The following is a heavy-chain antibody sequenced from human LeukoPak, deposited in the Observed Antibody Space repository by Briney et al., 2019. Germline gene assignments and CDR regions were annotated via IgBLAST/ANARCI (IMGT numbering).Heavy chain of an antibody. V-gene: IGHV4-4*02. J-gene: IGHJ4*02. CDR3: AREGGPYRPLDY. Sequence: SGALSLTCGVSGGSITNTNYWTWVRQPPGKGLEWIGEVNLQGSTNYNPSLMGRVAISVDTSENHISLQLTSVTAADTAVYYCAREGGPYRPLDYSGQGTLVTVSS. CDR1: GGSITNTNY. CDR2: VNLQGST.